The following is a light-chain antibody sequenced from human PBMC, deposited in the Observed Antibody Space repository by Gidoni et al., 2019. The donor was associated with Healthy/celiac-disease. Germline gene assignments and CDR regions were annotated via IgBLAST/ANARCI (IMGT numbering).Light chain of an antibody. V-gene: IGKV4-1*01. J-gene: IGKJ1*01. CDR3: QQYYSTPWT. Sequence: DLVMTQSPDSLAVSLGERATINCKSSQSVLYSSNHKNYLAWYEQKPGQPHKLLIYWASTRESGVPDRFSGSGSGTDFTLTISSLQAEDVAVYYCQQYYSTPWTFGQGTKVEIK. CDR2: WAS. CDR1: QSVLYSSNHKNY.